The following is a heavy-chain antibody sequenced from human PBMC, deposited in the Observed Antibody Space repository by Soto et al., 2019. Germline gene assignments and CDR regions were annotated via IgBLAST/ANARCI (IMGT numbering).Heavy chain of an antibody. CDR3: ARDGPPNYDRNKDYYYYGMDV. Sequence: ASVKVSCKASGYTFTSYGISWVRQAPGQGLEWMGWISAYNGNTNYAQKLQGRVTMTTDTSTSTAYMELRSLRSDDTAVYYCARDGPPNYDRNKDYYYYGMDVWGQGTTVTVSS. J-gene: IGHJ6*02. V-gene: IGHV1-18*01. CDR2: ISAYNGNT. D-gene: IGHD3-3*01. CDR1: GYTFTSYG.